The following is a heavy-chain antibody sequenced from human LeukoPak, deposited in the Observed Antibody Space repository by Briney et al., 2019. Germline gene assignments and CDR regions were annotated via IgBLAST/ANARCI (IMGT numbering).Heavy chain of an antibody. D-gene: IGHD2-2*01. Sequence: PSETLSLTCIVPGGSISSGGYCWSWIRQHPGRCLEWMGYMYCSGSTYYNPSLKSRVTISVDTSKKQFSLKLSSVTAADTAVYYCARGRYQLLIGGYYYMDVWGKGTTVTVSS. CDR1: GGSISSGGYC. V-gene: IGHV4-31*03. J-gene: IGHJ6*03. CDR3: ARGRYQLLIGGYYYMDV. CDR2: MYCSGST.